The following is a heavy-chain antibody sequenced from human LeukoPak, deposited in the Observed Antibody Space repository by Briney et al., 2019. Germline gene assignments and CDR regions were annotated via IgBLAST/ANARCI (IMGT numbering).Heavy chain of an antibody. Sequence: GGSVEVSCKASRYTFTSYDINWVRQATGQGLEWMGWMNPNSGNSGYAQKFQGRVTMTRNTSISTAYMELSSLRSEDTAVYYCARKNYGSNRWFDPWGQGTLVTVSS. CDR1: RYTFTSYD. J-gene: IGHJ5*02. V-gene: IGHV1-8*01. D-gene: IGHD4/OR15-4a*01. CDR3: ARKNYGSNRWFDP. CDR2: MNPNSGNS.